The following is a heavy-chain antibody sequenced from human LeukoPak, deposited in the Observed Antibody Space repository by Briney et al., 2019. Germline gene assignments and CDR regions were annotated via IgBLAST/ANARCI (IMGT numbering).Heavy chain of an antibody. CDR3: ARLNDGSGYAIDY. V-gene: IGHV4-59*08. J-gene: IGHJ4*02. CDR2: IYYSGST. Sequence: SETLSLTCAVSGGSISSYYWSWIRQPPGKGLEWIGYIYYSGSTNYNPSLKSRVTMSVDTSKNQFSLKLSSVTAADTAVYYCARLNDGSGYAIDYWGQGTLVTVSS. D-gene: IGHD3-22*01. CDR1: GGSISSYY.